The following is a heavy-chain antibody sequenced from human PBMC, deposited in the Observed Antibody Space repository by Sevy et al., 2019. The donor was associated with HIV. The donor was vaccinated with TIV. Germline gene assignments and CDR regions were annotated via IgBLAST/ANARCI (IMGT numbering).Heavy chain of an antibody. J-gene: IGHJ4*02. CDR2: FDPEDGET. Sequence: ASVKVSCKVSGNTLTGLSMHWVRQAPGKGLEWMGRFDPEDGETIYAQKFQGRFIMTEDTSTDTAYMELRGLTSDDTAVCYCASAREYYSDNSGYFDYWGQGTRVTVSS. D-gene: IGHD3-22*01. CDR3: ASAREYYSDNSGYFDY. V-gene: IGHV1-24*01. CDR1: GNTLTGLS.